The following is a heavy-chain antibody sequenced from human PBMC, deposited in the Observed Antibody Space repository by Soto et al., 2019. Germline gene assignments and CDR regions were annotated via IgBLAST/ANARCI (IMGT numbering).Heavy chain of an antibody. D-gene: IGHD6-19*01. CDR1: GFTFSSYA. CDR2: ISGSGGST. Sequence: GGSLRLSCAASGFTFSSYAMSWVRQAPGKGLEWVSAISGSGGSTYYADSVKGRFTISRDNSKNTLYLQMNSLRAEDTAVYYCAKVSRLQYSSVGTTGFDPWGQGTLVTVSS. CDR3: AKVSRLQYSSVGTTGFDP. J-gene: IGHJ5*02. V-gene: IGHV3-23*01.